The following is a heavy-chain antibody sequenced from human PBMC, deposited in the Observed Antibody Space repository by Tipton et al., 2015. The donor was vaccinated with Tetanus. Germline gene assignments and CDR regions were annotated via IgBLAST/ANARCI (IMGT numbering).Heavy chain of an antibody. CDR3: RGAVVYFYL. V-gene: IGHV1-46*01. Sequence: QLAQSGAEVKKPGASVKASCKASGYTFTAYYVHWVRQAPGQGLEGVGMINPSGRSTSYAQKFQGSNTLTRVTSTNTVYMELSSLRSDDTAVYHWRGAVVYFYLWCRGPLVPVSS. J-gene: IGHJ2*01. CDR2: INPSGRST. D-gene: IGHD2-15*01. CDR1: GYTFTAYY.